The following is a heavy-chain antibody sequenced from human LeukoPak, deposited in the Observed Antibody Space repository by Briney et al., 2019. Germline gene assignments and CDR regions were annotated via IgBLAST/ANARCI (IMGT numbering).Heavy chain of an antibody. J-gene: IGHJ4*02. CDR2: ISNDGSRK. D-gene: IGHD3-3*01. CDR1: GFTFSRHG. CDR3: ARDRAWNYFDY. Sequence: GRSLRLSCAPSGFTFSRHGMHWVRQAPGKGLEWVAIISNDGSRKYYAHSVEGRFTISRDNSKNTLYLRMDSLRAEDTAVYYCARDRAWNYFDYWGQGTLVTVSS. V-gene: IGHV3-30*03.